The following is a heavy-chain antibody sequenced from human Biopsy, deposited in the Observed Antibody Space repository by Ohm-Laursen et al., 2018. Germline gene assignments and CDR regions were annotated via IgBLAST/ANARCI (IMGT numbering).Heavy chain of an antibody. CDR2: ISTYNGNT. J-gene: IGHJ4*02. CDR3: AREIDSTGYYGLTY. D-gene: IGHD3-22*01. V-gene: IGHV1-18*01. Sequence: GSSVKVSCNASGYTFTTYAISWVRQAPGQGLEWMGWISTYNGNTNYAQKVQGRVTMTTDTSTSTAYMEVSSLRSEDTAVYYCAREIDSTGYYGLTYWGPGTLVIVSS. CDR1: GYTFTTYA.